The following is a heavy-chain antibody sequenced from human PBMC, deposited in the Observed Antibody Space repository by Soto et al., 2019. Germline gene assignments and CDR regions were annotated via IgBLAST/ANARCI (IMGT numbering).Heavy chain of an antibody. CDR3: ARDWIRYGMDV. Sequence: GSLRISCAASGFTFSSYEMNWLRQAPGKGLEWVSYISTSGNTIYYADSVKGRFTISRDNAKNSLYLQMDNLRAEDTAVYYCARDWIRYGMDVWGQGTTVTVSS. CDR2: ISTSGNTI. D-gene: IGHD2-2*03. J-gene: IGHJ6*02. V-gene: IGHV3-48*03. CDR1: GFTFSSYE.